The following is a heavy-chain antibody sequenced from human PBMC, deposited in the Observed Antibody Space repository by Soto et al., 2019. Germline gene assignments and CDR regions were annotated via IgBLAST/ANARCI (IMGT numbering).Heavy chain of an antibody. CDR1: DYSISSGYY. D-gene: IGHD3-10*01. CDR3: ARELHYYGSGLLDS. J-gene: IGHJ4*02. V-gene: IGHV4-38-2*02. Sequence: LSLTCIVSDYSISSGYYWGWVRQSPGRGLEWIGSMFHSGSSYSNPSLKSRVTISVDTSKNQFSLKLTSVTAADTAVYYCARELHYYGSGLLDSWGQGTLVTVSS. CDR2: MFHSGSS.